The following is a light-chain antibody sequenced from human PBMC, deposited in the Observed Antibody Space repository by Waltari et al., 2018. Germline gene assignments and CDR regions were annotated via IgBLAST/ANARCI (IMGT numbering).Light chain of an antibody. V-gene: IGLV1-44*01. Sequence: QSVLTQPPSASGTPGQRVTISCSGSSSNIGSNTVNWYKQPPGTAPKLLIYSNNQRPSGVPDRFSGSKSGTSASLAISGLQSEDEADYYCAAWDDSLNGPVVFGGGTELTVL. CDR1: SSNIGSNT. CDR3: AAWDDSLNGPVV. CDR2: SNN. J-gene: IGLJ2*01.